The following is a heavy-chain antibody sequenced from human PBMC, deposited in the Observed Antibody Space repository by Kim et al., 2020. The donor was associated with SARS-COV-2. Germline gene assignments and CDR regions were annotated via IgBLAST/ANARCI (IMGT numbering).Heavy chain of an antibody. CDR1: GDSVSSNSAA. V-gene: IGHV6-1*01. CDR2: TYYRSKWYN. Sequence: SQTLSLTCAISGDSVSSNSAAWNWIRQSPSRGLEWLGRTYYRSKWYNDYAVSVKSRITINPDTSKNQFSLQLNSVTPEDTAVYYCARRGGVLKQQLGRGWFDPWGQGTLVTVSS. D-gene: IGHD6-13*01. J-gene: IGHJ5*02. CDR3: ARRGGVLKQQLGRGWFDP.